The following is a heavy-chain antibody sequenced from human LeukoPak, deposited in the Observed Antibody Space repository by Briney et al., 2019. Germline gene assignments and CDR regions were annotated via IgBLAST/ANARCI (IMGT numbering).Heavy chain of an antibody. D-gene: IGHD3-10*01. CDR1: DDSIRSSAYY. J-gene: IGHJ3*02. CDR2: IYCSGST. Sequence: SETLSLTCAVSDDSIRSSAYYWGWIRQPPGKGLEWLGSIYCSGSTYYNPSLKSRVTISIDTSKNQFSLKLSSVTAADTAVYYCASEPYGSGSFLGAFDIWGQGTMVTVSS. CDR3: ASEPYGSGSFLGAFDI. V-gene: IGHV4-39*01.